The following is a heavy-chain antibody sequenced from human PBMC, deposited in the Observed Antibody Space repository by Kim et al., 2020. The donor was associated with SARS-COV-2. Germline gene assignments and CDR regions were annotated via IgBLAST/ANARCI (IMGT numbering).Heavy chain of an antibody. Sequence: SETLSLTCAVYGGSFSGYYWSWIRQPPGKGLEWIGEINHSGSTNYNPSLKSRVTISVDTSKNQFSLKLSSVTAADTAVYYCARVSKLILRYFDSSRGGGYFDYWGQGTLVTVSS. D-gene: IGHD3-9*01. CDR1: GGSFSGYY. CDR3: ARVSKLILRYFDSSRGGGYFDY. V-gene: IGHV4-34*01. J-gene: IGHJ4*02. CDR2: INHSGST.